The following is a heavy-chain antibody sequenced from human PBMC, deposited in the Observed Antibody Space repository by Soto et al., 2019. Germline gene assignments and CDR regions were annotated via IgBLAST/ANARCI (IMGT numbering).Heavy chain of an antibody. CDR3: ASSGVWEPRDY. J-gene: IGHJ4*02. CDR2: ISAYNGNT. V-gene: IGHV1-18*01. D-gene: IGHD1-26*01. Sequence: QVQLVQSGAEVKKPGASVKVSCKASGYTFTSYGISWVRQAPGQGLEWMGWISAYNGNTNYAQKLQGRXTXTXXTSTRTAYMELRSLRSDDTGVYYCASSGVWEPRDYWGQGTLVTVSS. CDR1: GYTFTSYG.